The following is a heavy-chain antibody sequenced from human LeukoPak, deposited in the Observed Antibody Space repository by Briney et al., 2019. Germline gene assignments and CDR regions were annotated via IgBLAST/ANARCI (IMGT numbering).Heavy chain of an antibody. V-gene: IGHV4-39*07. D-gene: IGHD3-10*01. J-gene: IGHJ3*02. Sequence: PSETLSLTCSVSGVSISSGGNYWGWIRQPPGKTLEWIGSIYSSGNTYYNPSLKSRVIILIDTAKNHFSLNLTSVTAADTAVYYCARSDGYGLVGIWGQGTMVTVSS. CDR3: ARSDGYGLVGI. CDR2: IYSSGNT. CDR1: GVSISSGGNY.